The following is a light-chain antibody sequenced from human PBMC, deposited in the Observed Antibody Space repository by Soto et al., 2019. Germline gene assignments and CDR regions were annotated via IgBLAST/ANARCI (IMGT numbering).Light chain of an antibody. CDR3: STWDDPLDADV. Sequence: QSVLPQPPSASAPPGQRVTISCSGGSSNIGDNPVNWYQHLPGAAPTLLIYNNNQRPSGVPDRFSGSKSGASASLAISGLRSEDEADYYCSTWDDPLDADVFGTGTKLTGL. J-gene: IGLJ1*01. CDR2: NNN. V-gene: IGLV1-44*01. CDR1: SSNIGDNP.